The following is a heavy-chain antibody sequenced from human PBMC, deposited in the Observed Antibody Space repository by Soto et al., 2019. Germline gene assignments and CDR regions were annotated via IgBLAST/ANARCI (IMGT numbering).Heavy chain of an antibody. D-gene: IGHD2-15*01. Sequence: QVQLQESGPGLVKPSQTLSLTCTVSGGSISSGDYYWSWIRQPPGKGLEWIGYIYYSGSTYYNPSLKRRVTISVDTSKNQFSLKLSSVTAADTAVYYCARDSGYCSGGSCSPVGMDVWGQGTTVTVSS. V-gene: IGHV4-30-4*01. J-gene: IGHJ6*02. CDR3: ARDSGYCSGGSCSPVGMDV. CDR1: GGSISSGDYY. CDR2: IYYSGST.